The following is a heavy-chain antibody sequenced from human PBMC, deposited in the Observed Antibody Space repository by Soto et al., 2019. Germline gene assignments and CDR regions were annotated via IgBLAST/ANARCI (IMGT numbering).Heavy chain of an antibody. D-gene: IGHD4-17*01. CDR1: GGSISSDY. CDR2: VSYSGSS. V-gene: IGHV4-59*12. J-gene: IGHJ4*02. Sequence: PSETLSLTCTVSGGSISSDYWSWIRQPPGKGLDWIGYVSYSGSSNYNPSLKSRVTMSVDTSKNQFPLRLRSVTATDTAVYYCARSAGDYATPFDYWGQGTLVTVSS. CDR3: ARSAGDYATPFDY.